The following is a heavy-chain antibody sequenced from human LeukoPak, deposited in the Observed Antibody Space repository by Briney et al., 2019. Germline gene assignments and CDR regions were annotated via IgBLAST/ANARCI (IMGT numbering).Heavy chain of an antibody. CDR3: TTGHRDIRFLEWLQEKFGGYYYMDV. J-gene: IGHJ6*03. CDR1: GFTFSNAW. CDR2: IKSKTDGGTT. Sequence: GGSLRLSCAASGFTFSNAWMSWVRQAPGKGLEWVGRIKSKTDGGTTDYAAPVKGRFTISRDDSKNTLYLQMNSLKTEDTAVYYCTTGHRDIRFLEWLQEKFGGYYYMDVWGKGTTVTVSS. V-gene: IGHV3-15*01. D-gene: IGHD3-3*01.